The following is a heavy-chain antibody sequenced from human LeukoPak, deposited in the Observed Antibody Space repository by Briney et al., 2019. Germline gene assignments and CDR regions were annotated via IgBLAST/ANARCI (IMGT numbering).Heavy chain of an antibody. CDR1: GFTFNYYW. V-gene: IGHV3-7*03. CDR2: IKPDGSEK. CDR3: GRDGHYFAMDV. J-gene: IGHJ6*02. Sequence: GGSLSLSCAASGFTFNYYWMSWVRQTPGKGLEWLANIKPDGSEKYYVDSVRGRFTISRDNAKSSVHLQMNGLRAEDTAIYYCGRDGHYFAMDVWGQGTTVTVSS.